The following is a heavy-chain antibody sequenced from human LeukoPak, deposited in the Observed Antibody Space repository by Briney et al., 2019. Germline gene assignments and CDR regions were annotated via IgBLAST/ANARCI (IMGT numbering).Heavy chain of an antibody. CDR1: GGSIISYY. Sequence: SETLPLTCTVSGGSIISYYWSWMRQPAGKGLEWIGRIYNSGNTNYNPSLRSRVTMSVDTSKNQFSLRLSSVTAADTAAYYCARGPYSSGWYSIDYWGQGTLVTVSS. CDR2: IYNSGNT. D-gene: IGHD6-19*01. CDR3: ARGPYSSGWYSIDY. V-gene: IGHV4-4*07. J-gene: IGHJ4*02.